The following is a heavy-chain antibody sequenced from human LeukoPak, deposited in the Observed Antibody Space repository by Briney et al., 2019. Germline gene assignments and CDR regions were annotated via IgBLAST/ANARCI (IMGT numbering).Heavy chain of an antibody. CDR3: ARGGYYFDY. CDR1: GGSLRSIY. Sequence: RPSETLSLTCTVSGGSLRSIYWIWIRQPPGRGLEWIGYVYYSGSTNYNPSLGSRVTISVDASNNQFSLKLNSVTAADTAVYYCARGGYYFDYWGQGTLVTVSS. CDR2: VYYSGST. J-gene: IGHJ4*02. V-gene: IGHV4-59*01.